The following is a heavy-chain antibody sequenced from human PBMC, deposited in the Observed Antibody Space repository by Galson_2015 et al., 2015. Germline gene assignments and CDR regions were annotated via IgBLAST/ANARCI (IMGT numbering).Heavy chain of an antibody. D-gene: IGHD3-3*01. CDR1: EFTFSSYY. J-gene: IGHJ4*02. Sequence: SLRLSCAASEFTFSSYYMSWVRQAPGKGLEWVSSISSTTTYIYYADSVKGRFTISRDNAKNSLYLQMSSLGAEDTAVYHCARQILDYDFWSGYYPTNFDYWGQGTLVTVSS. CDR2: ISSTTTYI. CDR3: ARQILDYDFWSGYYPTNFDY. V-gene: IGHV3-21*01.